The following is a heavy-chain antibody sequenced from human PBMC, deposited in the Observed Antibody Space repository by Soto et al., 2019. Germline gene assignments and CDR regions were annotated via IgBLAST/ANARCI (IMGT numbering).Heavy chain of an antibody. D-gene: IGHD1-1*01. CDR1: GFTFSDYY. CDR3: ARADWQRRDWNDPFDY. J-gene: IGHJ4*02. V-gene: IGHV3-11*01. Sequence: QGQLVESGGGLVKPGGSLRLSCEASGFTFSDYYMAWIRQAPGKGLEWVSYITGSGSVMYYADSVKGRCTISRDNARNTLFLHIRSLRAEDTAVYYCARADWQRRDWNDPFDYWGQGTLVTVSS. CDR2: ITGSGSVM.